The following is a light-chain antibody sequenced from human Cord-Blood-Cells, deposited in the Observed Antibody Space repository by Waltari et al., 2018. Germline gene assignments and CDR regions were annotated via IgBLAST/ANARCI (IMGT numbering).Light chain of an antibody. Sequence: QSALTQPASVSGSPGQSLTISCTGTSSDVGGYNYVSWYQQHPGKAPKLLIYDVSNRPSGVSDRFSGSKSGNTAFRTISGLQAEDEADYYCSSYTSSSTWVFGGGTKLTVL. V-gene: IGLV2-14*01. CDR3: SSYTSSSTWV. CDR1: SSDVGGYNY. J-gene: IGLJ3*02. CDR2: DVS.